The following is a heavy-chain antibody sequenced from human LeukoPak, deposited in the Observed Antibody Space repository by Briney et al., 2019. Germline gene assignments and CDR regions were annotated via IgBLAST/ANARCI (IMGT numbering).Heavy chain of an antibody. J-gene: IGHJ3*02. CDR3: ARVSPAQQQLNDAFDI. D-gene: IGHD6-13*01. CDR2: TYYRSKWYN. CDR1: GDSVSSNSAA. V-gene: IGHV6-1*01. Sequence: SQTLSLTCAISGDSVSSNSAAWNWIRQSPSRGLEWLGRTYYRSKWYNDYAVSVKSLITINPNTSKNQFSLQLNSVTPEDTAVYYCARVSPAQQQLNDAFDIWGQGTMVTVSS.